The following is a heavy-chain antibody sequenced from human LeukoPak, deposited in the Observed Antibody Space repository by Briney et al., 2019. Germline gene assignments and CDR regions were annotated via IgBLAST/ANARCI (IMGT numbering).Heavy chain of an antibody. V-gene: IGHV3-33*08. CDR3: ARAYYYDSSGYYYPDY. J-gene: IGHJ4*02. Sequence: PGRSLRLSCAASGFTFSSYGMHRVRQAPGKGLEWVAVIWYGGSNKYYADSVKGRFTISRDNSKNTLYLQMNSLRAEDTAVYYCARAYYYDSSGYYYPDYWGQGTLVTVSS. D-gene: IGHD3-22*01. CDR2: IWYGGSNK. CDR1: GFTFSSYG.